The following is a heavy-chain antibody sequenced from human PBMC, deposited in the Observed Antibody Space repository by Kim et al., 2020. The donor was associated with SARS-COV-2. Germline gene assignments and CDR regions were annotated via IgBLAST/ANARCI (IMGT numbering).Heavy chain of an antibody. V-gene: IGHV3-72*01. Sequence: GGSLRLSCGASGLNFSDHYMDWVRQAPGKGLEWVGRSQDRANSYTTEYAASVKGRFAISRDHSQNSVHLQMQDLKVEDTAIYYCTRRIFDAFDIWGQGA. CDR1: GLNFSDHY. D-gene: IGHD1-20*01. CDR3: TRRIFDAFDI. CDR2: SQDRANSYTT. J-gene: IGHJ3*02.